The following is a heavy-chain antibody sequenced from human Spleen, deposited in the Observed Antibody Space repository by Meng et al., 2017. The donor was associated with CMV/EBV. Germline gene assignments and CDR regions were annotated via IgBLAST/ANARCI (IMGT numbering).Heavy chain of an antibody. CDR3: ARVRAHGDFDDAFDI. D-gene: IGHD4-17*01. V-gene: IGHV1-2*02. CDR2: IDPNSDGP. CDR1: GYTFTGYY. Sequence: ASVKVSCKASGYTFTGYYMHWVRQAPGQGLEWMGWIDPNSDGPNYAQKFHGRVTLTRDTSISTAYMELRRLRSDDTAVYYCARVRAHGDFDDAFDIWGQGTMVTVSS. J-gene: IGHJ3*02.